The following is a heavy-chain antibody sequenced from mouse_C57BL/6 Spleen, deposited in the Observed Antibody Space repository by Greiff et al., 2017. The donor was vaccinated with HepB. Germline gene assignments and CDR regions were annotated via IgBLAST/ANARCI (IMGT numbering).Heavy chain of an antibody. CDR2: ISYDGSN. J-gene: IGHJ4*01. V-gene: IGHV3-6*01. D-gene: IGHD1-1*01. Sequence: EVQLVESGPGLVKPSQSLSLTCSVTGYSINSGYYWNWIRQFPGNKLEWRGYISYDGSNNYNPSLKNRISITRDTSKNQFFLKLKSVTTEDQATYYGASTVVESLAMDYWGQGTSVTVSS. CDR1: GYSINSGYY. CDR3: ASTVVESLAMDY.